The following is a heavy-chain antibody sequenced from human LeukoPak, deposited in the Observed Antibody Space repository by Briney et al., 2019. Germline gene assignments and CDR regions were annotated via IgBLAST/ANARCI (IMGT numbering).Heavy chain of an antibody. V-gene: IGHV3-48*03. CDR1: GFTFSSYE. J-gene: IGHJ4*02. CDR3: AREPYSGSYYDY. Sequence: GGSLRLSCAASGFTFSSYEMNWVRQAPGKGLEWVSYISSSGSTIYYADSVKGRFTISRDNAKNSLYLQMNSLRAEDTAVYYCAREPYSGSYYDYWGQGTLVTVSS. CDR2: ISSSGSTI. D-gene: IGHD1-26*01.